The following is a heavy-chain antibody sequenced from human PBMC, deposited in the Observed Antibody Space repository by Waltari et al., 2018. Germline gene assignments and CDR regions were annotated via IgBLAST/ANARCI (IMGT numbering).Heavy chain of an antibody. CDR2: IKSDGSGK. CDR3: ASGNSHAFDL. D-gene: IGHD1-7*01. J-gene: IGHJ3*01. CDR1: GFPFIRYW. Sequence: EVQLVESGGGLFQPGGSLRVSCAASGFPFIRYWMHWVRQAPGTGMVWVSRIKSDGSGKSYADAAKGRFTISRDNAKNTLFLQMNSLRVEDTAVYYCASGNSHAFDLWGQGTMVTVSS. V-gene: IGHV3-74*01.